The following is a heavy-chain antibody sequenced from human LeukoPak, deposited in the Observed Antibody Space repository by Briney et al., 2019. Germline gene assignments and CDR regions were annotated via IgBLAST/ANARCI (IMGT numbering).Heavy chain of an antibody. CDR1: GFTVSSHY. J-gene: IGHJ4*02. Sequence: GGSLSLSCAADGFTVSSHYMSWVRQAPGKGLEWVAVIYSGGSKYYADSAKGRFTISRDNSKNTLYLQMNSLRAEDTAVYYCARAPPPSVRRVLTVATAGDEWGQGTLVTLSS. CDR2: IYSGGSK. V-gene: IGHV3-66*01. D-gene: IGHD4-17*01. CDR3: ARAPPPSVRRVLTVATAGDE.